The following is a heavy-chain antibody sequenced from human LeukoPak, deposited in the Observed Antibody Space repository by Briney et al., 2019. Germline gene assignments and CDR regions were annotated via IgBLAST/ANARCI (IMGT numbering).Heavy chain of an antibody. Sequence: ASAKVSCKASGGTFSSYAISWVRQAPGQGLEWMGGIIPIFGTANYAQKFQGRVTITADESTSTAYMELSSLRSEDTAVYYCARGRDSGWYLFDYWGQGTLVTVSS. V-gene: IGHV1-69*13. D-gene: IGHD6-19*01. CDR1: GGTFSSYA. CDR2: IIPIFGTA. J-gene: IGHJ4*02. CDR3: ARGRDSGWYLFDY.